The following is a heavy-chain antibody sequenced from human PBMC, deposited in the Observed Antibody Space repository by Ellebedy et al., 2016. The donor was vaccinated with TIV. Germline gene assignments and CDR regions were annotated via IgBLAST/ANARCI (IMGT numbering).Heavy chain of an antibody. Sequence: SXKASGGTFSSYAMHWVRQAPGKGLEYVSAISSNGDSTYYADSVKGRFTISRDNSKNTLYLQMNSLRAEDTAVYYCAKGEHAFDIWGQGTMVTVSS. V-gene: IGHV3-64*04. J-gene: IGHJ3*02. D-gene: IGHD1-26*01. CDR3: AKGEHAFDI. CDR2: ISSNGDST. CDR1: GGTFSSYA.